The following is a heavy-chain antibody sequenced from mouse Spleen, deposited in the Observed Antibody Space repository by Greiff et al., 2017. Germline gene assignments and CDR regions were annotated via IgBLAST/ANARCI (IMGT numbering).Heavy chain of an antibody. Sequence: VQLKETGPGLVAPSQSLSITCTVSGFSLTSYGVHWVRQPPGKGLEWLVVIWSDGSTNYNSALKSRLSISKDNSKSQVFLKMNSLQTDDTAMYYCARHGKNGNYVDWYFDVWGAGTTVTVSS. D-gene: IGHD2-1*01. J-gene: IGHJ1*01. CDR1: GFSLTSYG. CDR3: ARHGKNGNYVDWYFDV. V-gene: IGHV2-6-1*01. CDR2: IWSDGST.